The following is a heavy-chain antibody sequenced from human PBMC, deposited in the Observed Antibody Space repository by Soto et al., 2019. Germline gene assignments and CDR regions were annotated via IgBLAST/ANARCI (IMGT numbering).Heavy chain of an antibody. J-gene: IGHJ6*03. Sequence: PGGSLRLSCAASGFTFSSYAMHWVRQAPGKGLEYVSAISSNGGSTYYANSVKGRFTISRDNSKNTLYLQMGSLRAEDMAVYYCAREWSEFYECWGASNTGPCMDGWDKRTSGTAP. CDR2: ISSNGGST. V-gene: IGHV3-64*01. CDR3: AREWSEFYECWGASNTGPCMDG. CDR1: GFTFSSYA. D-gene: IGHD3-3*01.